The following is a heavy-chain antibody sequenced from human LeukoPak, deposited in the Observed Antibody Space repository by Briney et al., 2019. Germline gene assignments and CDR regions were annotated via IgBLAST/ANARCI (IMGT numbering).Heavy chain of an antibody. CDR1: GFTFDDYG. CDR2: INWNGGST. CDR3: ARVEADYYYYYMDV. D-gene: IGHD6-13*01. V-gene: IGHV3-20*04. Sequence: GWSLRLSCAASGFTFDDYGMSWVRQAPGKGLEWVSGINWNGGSTGYADSVKGRFTISRDNAKNSLYLQMNSLRAEDTALYYCARVEADYYYYYMDVWGKGTTVTVSS. J-gene: IGHJ6*03.